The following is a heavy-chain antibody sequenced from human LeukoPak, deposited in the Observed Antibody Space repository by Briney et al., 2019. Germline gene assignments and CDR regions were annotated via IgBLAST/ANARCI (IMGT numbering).Heavy chain of an antibody. V-gene: IGHV4-30-4*01. D-gene: IGHD6-13*01. CDR3: ARGVASSSWYSDFDY. J-gene: IGHJ4*02. CDR1: GGSISSGDYY. Sequence: PSETLSLTCTVSGGSISSGDYYWSWIRQPPGKGLEWIGYIYYSGSTYYNPSLKSRVTISVDTSKNQFSLKLSSVTAADTAVYYCARGVASSSWYSDFDYWGQGTLVTVSS. CDR2: IYYSGST.